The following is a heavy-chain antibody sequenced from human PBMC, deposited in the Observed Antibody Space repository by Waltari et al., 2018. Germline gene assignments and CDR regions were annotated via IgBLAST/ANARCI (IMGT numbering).Heavy chain of an antibody. Sequence: QVQLVQSGAEVKKTGSSVKVSCKASGGTFSSYAISWVRQAPGQGLEWMGGIIPNLGIANYAQKFQGRVTITADESTSTAYMELNSLRSEDTAVYYCARAEYYYGSGSYYYYYYYRDVWGKGTTVTVSS. V-gene: IGHV1-69*04. J-gene: IGHJ6*03. CDR1: GGTFSSYA. CDR3: ARAEYYYGSGSYYYYYYYRDV. D-gene: IGHD3-10*01. CDR2: IIPNLGIA.